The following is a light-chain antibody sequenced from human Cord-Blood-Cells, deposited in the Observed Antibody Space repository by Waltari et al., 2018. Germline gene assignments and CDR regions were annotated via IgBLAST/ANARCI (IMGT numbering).Light chain of an antibody. J-gene: IGLJ1*01. Sequence: QSALTQPASVSGSPGQSITISCTGTSSDVGGYNYVSWYQQHPGKAPKLMIYDVRNRPSGVSNRFSGSKSGHTASLTISGLQAEDEADYYCSSYTSSSTDVFGTGTKVTGL. CDR3: SSYTSSSTDV. CDR2: DVR. V-gene: IGLV2-14*01. CDR1: SSDVGGYNY.